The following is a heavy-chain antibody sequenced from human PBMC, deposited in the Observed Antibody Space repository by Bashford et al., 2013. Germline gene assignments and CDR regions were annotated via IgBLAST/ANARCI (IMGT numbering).Heavy chain of an antibody. J-gene: IGHJ3*02. D-gene: IGHD1-7*01. CDR3: ASSPLIGRSRTYAFDI. CDR1: GYTFTSYY. V-gene: IGHV1-46*03. Sequence: ASVKVSCKASGYTFTSYYMHWVRQAPGQGLEWMGIXNPSGGSTSYAQKFQGRVTMTRDTSTSTVYMELSSLRSEDTAVYYCASSPLIGRSRTYAFDIWGQGTMVTVSS. CDR2: XNPSGGST.